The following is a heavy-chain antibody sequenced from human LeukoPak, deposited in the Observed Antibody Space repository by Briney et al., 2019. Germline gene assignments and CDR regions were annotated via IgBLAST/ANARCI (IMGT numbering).Heavy chain of an antibody. D-gene: IGHD3-10*01. V-gene: IGHV3-73*01. CDR1: GLSFSGAA. CDR2: IRSKPNNYAT. CDR3: LHYGSGTYSTDR. Sequence: GGSLRLSCAASGLSFSGAALHWVRQASGIGLEWIGHIRSKPNNYATAYAASVKGRFTISRDDSKNTAYLQMTSLKTEDTAIYYCLHYGSGTYSTDRWGQGTLVTVSS. J-gene: IGHJ5*02.